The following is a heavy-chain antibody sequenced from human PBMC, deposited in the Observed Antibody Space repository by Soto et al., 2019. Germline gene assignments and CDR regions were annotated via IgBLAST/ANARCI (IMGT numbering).Heavy chain of an antibody. CDR1: XXXXTSYX. CDR3: ARRLDY. CDR2: ISAYNGNT. V-gene: IGHV1-18*01. Sequence: QVQLVQSGXXXKKPGAXVKVSCXAXXXXXTSYXXXWVRQAPGQGLEWMGWISAYNGNTNYAQKLQGRVTMTTDTSTSTAYMELRSLRSDDTAVYYCARRLDYWGQGTLVTVSS. J-gene: IGHJ4*02.